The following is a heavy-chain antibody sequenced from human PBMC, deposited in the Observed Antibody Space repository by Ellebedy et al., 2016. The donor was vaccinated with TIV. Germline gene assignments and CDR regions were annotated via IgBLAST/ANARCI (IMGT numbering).Heavy chain of an antibody. CDR1: GFTFSSYS. CDR3: ARGLATTKFEDAFDI. CDR2: ISSSSSYI. V-gene: IGHV3-21*01. D-gene: IGHD3-10*02. J-gene: IGHJ3*02. Sequence: GESLKISCAASGFTFSSYSMNWVRQAPGKGLEWVSSISSSSSYIYYADSVKGRFTISRDNAKNSLYLQMNSLRAEDTAVYYCARGLATTKFEDAFDIWGQGTMVTVSS.